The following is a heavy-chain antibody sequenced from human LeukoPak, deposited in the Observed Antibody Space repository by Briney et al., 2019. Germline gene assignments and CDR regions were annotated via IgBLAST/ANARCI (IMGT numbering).Heavy chain of an antibody. V-gene: IGHV1-18*01. CDR2: ISAYNGNT. CDR1: GYTFTSYG. D-gene: IGHD6-13*01. J-gene: IGHJ4*02. CDR3: ARSRTAAGSFVY. Sequence: ASVTVSCKASGYTFTSYGISWVRQAPGQGLEWMGWISAYNGNTNYAQKLQGRVTMTTDTSTSTAYMELRSLRSDDTAVYYCARSRTAAGSFVYWGQGTLVTVSS.